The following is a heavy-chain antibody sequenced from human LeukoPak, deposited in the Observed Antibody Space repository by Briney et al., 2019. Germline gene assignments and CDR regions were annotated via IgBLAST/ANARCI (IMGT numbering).Heavy chain of an antibody. D-gene: IGHD3-22*01. CDR3: ARDPDYYDSSGYYPYYFDY. CDR1: GFTFDDYG. V-gene: IGHV3-20*04. J-gene: IGHJ4*02. Sequence: TGGSLRLSCAASGFTFDDYGMSWVRHAPGKGLEWVSGINWNGGSTGYADSVKGRFTISRDNAKNSLYLQMNSLRAEDTALYYCARDPDYYDSSGYYPYYFDYWGQGTLVTVSS. CDR2: INWNGGST.